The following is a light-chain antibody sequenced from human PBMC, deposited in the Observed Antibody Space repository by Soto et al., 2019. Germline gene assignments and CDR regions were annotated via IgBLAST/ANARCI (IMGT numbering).Light chain of an antibody. CDR3: CSYAEKYFCV. CDR1: SSDVGSYNL. V-gene: IGLV2-23*01. Sequence: QSVLTQPASVSGSPGQSITISCTGTSSDVGSYNLVSWYQQHPGKAPKLMIYEGSKRPSGVSNRFSGSKSGNTASLTISGLQAEDEADYYCCSYAEKYFCVFGSGTKVTVL. J-gene: IGLJ1*01. CDR2: EGS.